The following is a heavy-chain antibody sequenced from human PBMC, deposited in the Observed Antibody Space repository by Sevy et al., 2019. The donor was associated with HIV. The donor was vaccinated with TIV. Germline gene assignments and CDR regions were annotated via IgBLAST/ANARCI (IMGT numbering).Heavy chain of an antibody. CDR2: IKRKADGGAT. CDR1: GFTFDDAW. CDR3: STGGVAVANAYFDY. D-gene: IGHD6-19*01. V-gene: IGHV3-15*01. J-gene: IGHJ4*02. Sequence: GGSLRLSCAASGFTFDDAWMSWVRQAPGKGLEWVGRIKRKADGGATDYPVPVKCRFTISRDASKTILYLQMNSLKTEDTAVYFCSTGGVAVANAYFDYWGQGTLVTVSS.